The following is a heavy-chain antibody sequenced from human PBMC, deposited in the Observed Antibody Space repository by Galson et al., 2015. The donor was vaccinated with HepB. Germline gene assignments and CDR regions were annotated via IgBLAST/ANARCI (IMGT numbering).Heavy chain of an antibody. D-gene: IGHD5-12*01. CDR1: GGSISTYY. CDR2: IYSSGST. CDR3: TRRVATAPRYYFDP. V-gene: IGHV4-59*08. J-gene: IGHJ4*02. Sequence: QVQLQESGPGLVKPSETLPLTCTVSGGSISTYYWTWIRQPPGKGLEWIGYIYSSGSTNYNPSLKSRVTMSLDTSKNQFSLKLNSVTAADAAVYYCTRRVATAPRYYFDPWGQGILVTVSS.